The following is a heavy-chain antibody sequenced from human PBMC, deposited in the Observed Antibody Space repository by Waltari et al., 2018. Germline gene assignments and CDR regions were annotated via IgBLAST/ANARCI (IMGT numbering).Heavy chain of an antibody. V-gene: IGHV1-3*01. D-gene: IGHD1-1*01. CDR2: INAGNSNT. CDR3: ARGLERLGY. J-gene: IGHJ4*02. Sequence: QVQLVQSGAEVKKPGASVKVSCKASGYTFTSYAMHWVRQAPGQRLEWMGWINAGNSNTKYSQKFQGRVTITRDTSASTAYMELSSLRSEDTAVYYCARGLERLGYWGQGTLVTVSS. CDR1: GYTFTSYA.